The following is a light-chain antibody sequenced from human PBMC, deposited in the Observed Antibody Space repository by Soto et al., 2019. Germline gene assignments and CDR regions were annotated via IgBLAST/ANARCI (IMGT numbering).Light chain of an antibody. CDR3: QQYSSWPPFT. Sequence: ENVLTQSPATLSVTPGERATLFCRASQSVSSKLAWYQQRPGQAPRLLIYDASTRATVIPARFSGTGSGTEFTLTVSSLQSEDFAVYYCQQYSSWPPFTFGQGTRREIK. CDR1: QSVSSK. J-gene: IGKJ5*01. CDR2: DAS. V-gene: IGKV3-15*01.